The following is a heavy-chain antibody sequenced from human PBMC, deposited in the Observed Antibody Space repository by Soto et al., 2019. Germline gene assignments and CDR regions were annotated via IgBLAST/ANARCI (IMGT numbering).Heavy chain of an antibody. Sequence: QVQLVQSGAEVKKPGASVKVSCKASGYTFTSYGISWVRQAPGQGREWMGWISAYNGNTNSAQKVQGRVTMTTDTSTSTADRELRRLRSDDTAVYYCAREAAYSAWGSNWFAPWGQGTLVTVSS. CDR1: GYTFTSYG. V-gene: IGHV1-18*01. J-gene: IGHJ5*02. CDR3: AREAAYSAWGSNWFAP. CDR2: ISAYNGNT. D-gene: IGHD3-16*01.